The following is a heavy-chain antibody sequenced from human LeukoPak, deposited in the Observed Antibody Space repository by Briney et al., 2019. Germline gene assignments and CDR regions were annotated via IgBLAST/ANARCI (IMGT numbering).Heavy chain of an antibody. J-gene: IGHJ6*02. Sequence: GGSLRLSCSASGLTFSSYAMHWVRQAPGKGLEYVSAISSNGGSTYYADSVKGRFTISRDNSKNTLYLQMSSLRAEDTAVYYCVKGGSDLYYYYGMDVWGQGTTVTVSS. D-gene: IGHD3-10*01. CDR1: GLTFSSYA. V-gene: IGHV3-64D*06. CDR3: VKGGSDLYYYYGMDV. CDR2: ISSNGGST.